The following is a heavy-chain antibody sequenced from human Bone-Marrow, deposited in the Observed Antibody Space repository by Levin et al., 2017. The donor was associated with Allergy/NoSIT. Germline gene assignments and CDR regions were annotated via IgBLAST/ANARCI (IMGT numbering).Heavy chain of an antibody. CDR1: GGSFSGYY. CDR2: INHSGST. J-gene: IGHJ4*02. D-gene: IGHD1-26*01. CDR3: ARGSPPVGATTRGGNYFDY. V-gene: IGHV4-34*01. Sequence: GSLRLSCAVYGGSFSGYYWSWIRQPPGKGLEWIGKINHSGSTNYNPSLKSRVTISVDTSKNQFSLKLSSVTAADTAVYYCARGSPPVGATTRGGNYFDYWGQGTLVTVSS.